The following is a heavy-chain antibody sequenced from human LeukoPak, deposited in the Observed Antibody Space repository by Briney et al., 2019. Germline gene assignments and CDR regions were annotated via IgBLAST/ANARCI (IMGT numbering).Heavy chain of an antibody. Sequence: GRSLRLSCAASGFTFSDYAMSWVRQAPGKGLDWVSGIGSSGANTYYADSVKGRFTISRDNSKNNLYLQMDSLRAEDTATYYCAKAPTNAATGSYPFRYWGQGTLVSVSS. CDR1: GFTFSDYA. CDR3: AKAPTNAATGSYPFRY. D-gene: IGHD3-10*01. V-gene: IGHV3-23*01. J-gene: IGHJ4*02. CDR2: IGSSGANT.